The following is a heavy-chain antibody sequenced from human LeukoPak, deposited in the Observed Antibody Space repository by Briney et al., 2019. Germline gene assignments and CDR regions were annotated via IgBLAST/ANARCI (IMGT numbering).Heavy chain of an antibody. CDR3: TRGVEMAFDY. Sequence: GGSLRLSCTASGFTFGDYSMSWVRQAPGGGLEWVGFIRSKAYGGTTEYAASVKGRFTISRDDSKSIAYLQMNSLKTEDTAVYYCTRGVEMAFDYWGQGTLVTVSS. CDR2: IRSKAYGGTT. J-gene: IGHJ4*02. V-gene: IGHV3-49*04. CDR1: GFTFGDYS. D-gene: IGHD5-24*01.